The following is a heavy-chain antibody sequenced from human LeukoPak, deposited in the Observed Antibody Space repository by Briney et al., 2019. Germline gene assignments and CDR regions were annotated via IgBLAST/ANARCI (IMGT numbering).Heavy chain of an antibody. CDR2: INPNNGGT. Sequence: ASVKVSCKAPGYTFTGYYMHWVRQAPGQGLEWMGWINPNNGGTNYAQKFQGRVTMTRDTSISTAYMELSRLRSDDTAVYYCARVGVMATIGYWGQGTLVTVSS. CDR1: GYTFTGYY. J-gene: IGHJ4*02. V-gene: IGHV1-2*02. D-gene: IGHD5-24*01. CDR3: ARVGVMATIGY.